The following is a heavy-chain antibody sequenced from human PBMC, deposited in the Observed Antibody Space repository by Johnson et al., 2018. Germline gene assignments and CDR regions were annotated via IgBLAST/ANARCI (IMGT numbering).Heavy chain of an antibody. CDR2: IWYDGRNK. V-gene: IGHV3-33*01. Sequence: QVQLVESGGGVVQPGKSTRLSCAASGFTFSTNGMHWVRQAPGKGLEWVAVIWYDGRNKYYGDSVKGRFTVSRDNSRNTLYLQMNSLRPEDTAVYYCARDPGYSHRSGFGMDVWGQGTTVIVSS. D-gene: IGHD5-18*01. J-gene: IGHJ6*02. CDR1: GFTFSTNG. CDR3: ARDPGYSHRSGFGMDV.